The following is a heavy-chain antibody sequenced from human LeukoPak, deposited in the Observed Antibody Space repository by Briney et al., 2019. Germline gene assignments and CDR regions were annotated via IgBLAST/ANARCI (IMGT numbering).Heavy chain of an antibody. V-gene: IGHV3-64*04. CDR3: ARMEVAGYFDY. Sequence: PGGSLRLSCSASGFTFSSYAMHWVRQAPGKGLEYVSSISSNGGSTYYADSVKGRFTISRDNSKNTLYLQMNSLRAEDTAVYYCARMEVAGYFDYWGQGTLVTVSS. CDR1: GFTFSSYA. D-gene: IGHD6-19*01. CDR2: ISSNGGST. J-gene: IGHJ4*02.